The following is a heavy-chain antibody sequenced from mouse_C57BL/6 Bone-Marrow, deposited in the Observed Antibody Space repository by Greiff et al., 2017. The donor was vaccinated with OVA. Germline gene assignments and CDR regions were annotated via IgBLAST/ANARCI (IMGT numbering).Heavy chain of an antibody. CDR2: IDPETGGT. CDR1: GYTFTDYE. CDR3: TRDSWFAY. Sequence: VHLVESGAELVRPGASVTLSCKASGYTFTDYEMHWVKQTPVHGLEWIGAIDPETGGTAYNQKFKGKAILTADKSSSTAYMELRSLTSEDSAVYYCTRDSWFAYWGQGTLVTVSA. J-gene: IGHJ3*01. V-gene: IGHV1-15*01.